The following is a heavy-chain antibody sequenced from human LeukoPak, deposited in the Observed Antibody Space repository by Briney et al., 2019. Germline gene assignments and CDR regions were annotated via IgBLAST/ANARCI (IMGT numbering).Heavy chain of an antibody. CDR2: ISGGGATT. V-gene: IGHV3-23*01. CDR3: ARRLRPFNSATWFLSFDF. J-gene: IGHJ4*02. D-gene: IGHD3-10*01. CDR1: GFPFSSYA. Sequence: GGSLRLSCAASGFPFSSYAMTWVGQAPGKGLEGGSSISGGGATTYHPDSVKGHFTISRDNAKNTVELDISILGAEEPAVYYCARRLRPFNSATWFLSFDFWGPGTLVTVS.